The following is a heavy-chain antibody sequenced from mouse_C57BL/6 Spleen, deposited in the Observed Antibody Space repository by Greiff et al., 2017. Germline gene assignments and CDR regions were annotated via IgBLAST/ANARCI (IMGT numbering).Heavy chain of an antibody. D-gene: IGHD1-1*01. J-gene: IGHJ1*03. V-gene: IGHV1-22*01. CDR1: GYTFTDYN. CDR3: ARSGSSYWYFDV. CDR2: INPYNGGT. Sequence: EVQLQQSGPELVKPGASVKMSCKASGYTFTDYNMHWVKQSPGKSLEWIGYINPYNGGTSYNQKFKGKATLTVNKSSSTAYMGLRSLTSEDSAVYYCARSGSSYWYFDVWGTGTTVTVSS.